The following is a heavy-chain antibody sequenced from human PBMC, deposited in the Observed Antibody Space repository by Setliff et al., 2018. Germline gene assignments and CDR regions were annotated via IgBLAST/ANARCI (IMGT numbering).Heavy chain of an antibody. Sequence: GGSLRLSCAASGFTFSNYGMNWVRQAPGKGLEWVSSITGSSTYIFYADSVRGRFTISRDNAKNSLYLQMNSLRAEDTAVYYCARDRVSNPFYYYGLDVWGQGTTVTVSS. CDR3: ARDRVSNPFYYYGLDV. J-gene: IGHJ6*02. CDR1: GFTFSNYG. V-gene: IGHV3-21*01. CDR2: ITGSSTYI.